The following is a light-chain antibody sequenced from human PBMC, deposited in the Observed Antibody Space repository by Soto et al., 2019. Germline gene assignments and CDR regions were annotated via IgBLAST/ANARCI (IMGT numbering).Light chain of an antibody. J-gene: IGKJ1*01. CDR2: DAS. CDR3: QQYNTLWT. V-gene: IGKV1-5*01. Sequence: DIQMTQSPSTLSASVGDRVTITCRASQSINSWLAWYQQKPGKAPKLLIYDASSLESGVPSRFSGSGSGTEFTLTISSLQPDDFATYYCQQYNTLWTFGQGTKVEIK. CDR1: QSINSW.